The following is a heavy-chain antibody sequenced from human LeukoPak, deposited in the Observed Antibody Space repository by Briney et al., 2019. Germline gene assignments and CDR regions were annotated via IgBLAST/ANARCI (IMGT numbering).Heavy chain of an antibody. CDR3: ARDSSGSYSRFDY. J-gene: IGHJ4*02. CDR2: ISSLSNNI. D-gene: IGHD1-26*01. CDR1: GITFSSYS. V-gene: IGHV3-21*01. Sequence: GGSLRLSCGASGITFSSYSMNWVRQAPGERLEWVSSISSLSNNIYYTDSVKGRFTISRDNAKNSLYLLMNSLRVEDTAVYYCARDSSGSYSRFDYWGQGTLVTVSS.